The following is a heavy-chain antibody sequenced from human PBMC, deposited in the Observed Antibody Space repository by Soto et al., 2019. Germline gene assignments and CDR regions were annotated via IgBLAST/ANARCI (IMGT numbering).Heavy chain of an antibody. CDR1: GYTFTSYY. CDR2: INPSGGST. Sequence: GASVKVSCKASGYTFTSYYMHWVRQAPGQGLEWMGIINPSGGSTSYAQKFQGRVTMTRDTSTSTVYMELSSLRSEDTAVYYCARDYGSRSPYYGMDVWGQGTTVTVSS. D-gene: IGHD3-16*01. CDR3: ARDYGSRSPYYGMDV. J-gene: IGHJ6*02. V-gene: IGHV1-46*01.